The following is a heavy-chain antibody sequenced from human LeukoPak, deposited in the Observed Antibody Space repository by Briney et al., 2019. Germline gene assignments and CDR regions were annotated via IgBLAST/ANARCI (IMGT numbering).Heavy chain of an antibody. V-gene: IGHV1-69*13. J-gene: IGHJ5*02. D-gene: IGHD6-13*01. Sequence: SVKDSCKASGGTFSSYAISWVRQAPGHELECMGGIIPICGTAHYAQKFQGRVTITPDESTRAAYMERSSPRSGDTAGYACASIAASVKHWFDTWGQGTLVTVSS. CDR3: ASIAASVKHWFDT. CDR2: IIPICGTA. CDR1: GGTFSSYA.